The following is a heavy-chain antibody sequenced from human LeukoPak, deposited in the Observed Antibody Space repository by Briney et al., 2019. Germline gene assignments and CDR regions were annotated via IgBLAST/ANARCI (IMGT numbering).Heavy chain of an antibody. CDR1: GGSISSSSYY. V-gene: IGHV4-39*07. CDR3: ARGPSTPQQLGHRIDY. CDR2: IDYSGST. D-gene: IGHD6-13*01. Sequence: KPSETLSLTCTVSGGSISSSSYYWGWIRQPPGKGLEWIGSIDYSGSTYYNPSLKSRVTISVDTSKNQFSLKLSSVTAADTAVYYCARGPSTPQQLGHRIDYWGQGTLVTVSS. J-gene: IGHJ4*02.